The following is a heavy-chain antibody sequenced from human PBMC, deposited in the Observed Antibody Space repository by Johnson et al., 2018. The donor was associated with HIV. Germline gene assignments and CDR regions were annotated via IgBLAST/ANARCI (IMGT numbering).Heavy chain of an antibody. V-gene: IGHV3-66*01. CDR2: ISSGGDT. Sequence: VQLVESGGGLVQPGGSLRLSCAASGFTFSSYGMHWVRQAPGKGLDWVSVISSGGDTYYADSVRGRFSISRDNSKNTLYLQMNRLRAEDTAVYYCVRACRDGYTCDAFDIWGQGTMVTVSS. D-gene: IGHD5-24*01. CDR1: GFTFSSYG. J-gene: IGHJ3*02. CDR3: VRACRDGYTCDAFDI.